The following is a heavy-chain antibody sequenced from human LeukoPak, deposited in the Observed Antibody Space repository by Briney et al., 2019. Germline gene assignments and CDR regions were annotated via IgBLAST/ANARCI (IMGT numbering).Heavy chain of an antibody. Sequence: SETLSLTCTVSGYSISSGYYWGWIRQPPGKGLEWIGSIYHSGSTYYNPSLKSRVTISVDTSKNQFSLKLSSVTAADTAVYYCARDCSSTSCYVVLWGQGTLVTVSS. J-gene: IGHJ4*02. CDR3: ARDCSSTSCYVVL. CDR2: IYHSGST. CDR1: GYSISSGYY. D-gene: IGHD2-2*01. V-gene: IGHV4-38-2*02.